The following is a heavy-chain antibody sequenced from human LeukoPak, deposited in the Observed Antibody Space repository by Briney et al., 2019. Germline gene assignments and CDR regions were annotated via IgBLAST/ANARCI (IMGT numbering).Heavy chain of an antibody. CDR2: IVPIFGTA. CDR3: ASRLSSSSPGSY. Sequence: SVKVSCKASGGAFSSYAISWVRQAPGQGLEWMGGIVPIFGTANYAQKFQGRVTITADESTSTAYMELSSLRSEDTAVYYCASRLSSSSPGSYWGQRTLVTVSS. D-gene: IGHD6-6*01. J-gene: IGHJ4*02. CDR1: GGAFSSYA. V-gene: IGHV1-69*13.